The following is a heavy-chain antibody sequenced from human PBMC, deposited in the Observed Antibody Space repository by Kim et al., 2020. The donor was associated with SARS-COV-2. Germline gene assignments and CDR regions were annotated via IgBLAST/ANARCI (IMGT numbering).Heavy chain of an antibody. CDR3: ARRGGIVNNYNY. V-gene: IGHV4-39*01. J-gene: IGHJ4*02. D-gene: IGHD1-1*01. Sequence: SDNPSLQSRVTISVDTSKNQFSLNLRSVTATDTAVYYCARRGGIVNNYNYWGQGTLVTVSS.